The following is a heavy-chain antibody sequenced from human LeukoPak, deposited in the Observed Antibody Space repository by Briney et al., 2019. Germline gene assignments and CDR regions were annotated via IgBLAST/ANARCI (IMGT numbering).Heavy chain of an antibody. CDR3: ARAPVRGVIRGLDY. D-gene: IGHD3-10*01. CDR1: GGSISSYY. CDR2: IYYSGST. Sequence: SETLSLTCTVSGGSISSYYWSWIRQPPGKGLEWIGYIYYSGSTNYNPSLKSRVTISVDTSKSQFSLKLSSVTAADTAVYYCARAPVRGVIRGLDYWGQGTLVTVSS. V-gene: IGHV4-59*01. J-gene: IGHJ4*02.